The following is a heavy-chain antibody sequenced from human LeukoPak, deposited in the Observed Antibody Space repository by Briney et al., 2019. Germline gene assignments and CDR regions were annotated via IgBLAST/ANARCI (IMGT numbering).Heavy chain of an antibody. CDR3: AKSYSDSSGYYDY. J-gene: IGHJ4*02. V-gene: IGHV3-23*01. D-gene: IGHD3-22*01. Sequence: GGSLRLSCAASGFTFSSYSMSWVRQAPGKGLEWVSAITDSGTGTYYADSVKGRFTISRDNSKNTLYLQMNSLRPEDTTVYYCAKSYSDSSGYYDYWGQGTLVTVSS. CDR1: GFTFSSYS. CDR2: ITDSGTGT.